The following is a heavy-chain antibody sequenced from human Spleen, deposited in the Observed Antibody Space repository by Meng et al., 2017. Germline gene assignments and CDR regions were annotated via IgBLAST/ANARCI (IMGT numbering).Heavy chain of an antibody. Sequence: QPQLQKPGPELVNPSEPLSSPCRVSGGPISTGGYYWGWIRQPPGKGLGLIGSMGHSGITYYTPALKGRVTVSIDTSKSQFSLKLTSVTAPDTAVYYCVRSSGWVRTGFDPWGQGTLVTVSS. J-gene: IGHJ5*02. V-gene: IGHV4-39*01. CDR1: GGPISTGGYY. CDR2: MGHSGIT. D-gene: IGHD6-19*01. CDR3: VRSSGWVRTGFDP.